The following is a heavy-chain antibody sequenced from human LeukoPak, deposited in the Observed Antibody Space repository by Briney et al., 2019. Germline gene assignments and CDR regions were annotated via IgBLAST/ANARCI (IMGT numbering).Heavy chain of an antibody. CDR3: ARDNDYYDSSQSCAFDI. Sequence: SETLSLTCTVSGYSISSGYYWGWIRQPPGKGLEWIGSIYYSGSTYYNPSLKSRVTISVDTSKNQFSLKLSSVTAADTAVYYCARDNDYYDSSQSCAFDIWGQGTMVTVSS. J-gene: IGHJ3*02. V-gene: IGHV4-38-2*02. D-gene: IGHD3-22*01. CDR1: GYSISSGYY. CDR2: IYYSGST.